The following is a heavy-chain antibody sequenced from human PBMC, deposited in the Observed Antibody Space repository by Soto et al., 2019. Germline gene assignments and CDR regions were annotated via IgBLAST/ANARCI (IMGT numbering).Heavy chain of an antibody. Sequence: EVQLVESGGGLVQPGGSLRLSCAASGFTFSSYWMHWVRQAPGKGLVWVSRINSDGSGISYADSVKGRFTISRDNAKNKLYLQMDSLRAEDTAVYSCTRAGYGDYWFDPWGQGTLVTVSS. V-gene: IGHV3-74*01. CDR2: INSDGSGI. J-gene: IGHJ5*02. D-gene: IGHD4-17*01. CDR1: GFTFSSYW. CDR3: TRAGYGDYWFDP.